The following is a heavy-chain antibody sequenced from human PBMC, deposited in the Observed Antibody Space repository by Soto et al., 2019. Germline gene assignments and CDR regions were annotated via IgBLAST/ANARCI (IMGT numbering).Heavy chain of an antibody. Sequence: PGGSLRLSCAASGFTFSSFDMSWVRQAPGKGLEWASAIGGSSGTTFYADSVKGRFTISRDNSKNTLYLQMNSLRADDTAVYYCAKYKGFNWNYVFDFWGQGVPVTVSS. D-gene: IGHD1-7*01. J-gene: IGHJ4*02. CDR3: AKYKGFNWNYVFDF. V-gene: IGHV3-23*01. CDR1: GFTFSSFD. CDR2: IGGSSGTT.